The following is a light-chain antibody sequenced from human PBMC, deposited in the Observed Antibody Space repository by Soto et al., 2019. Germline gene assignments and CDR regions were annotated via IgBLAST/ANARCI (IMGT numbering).Light chain of an antibody. CDR3: QSYDSSLSGYVV. V-gene: IGLV1-40*01. J-gene: IGLJ2*01. CDR1: SSNIGAGYD. Sequence: QSVLTQPPSVSGAPGQRVTISCTGSSSNIGAGYDVHWYQQLPGTAPKLLIYGNSNRPSGVPDRFSGSKSGTSASLAITGLQAEDEADYYCQSYDSSLSGYVVFGGVTKRTVL. CDR2: GNS.